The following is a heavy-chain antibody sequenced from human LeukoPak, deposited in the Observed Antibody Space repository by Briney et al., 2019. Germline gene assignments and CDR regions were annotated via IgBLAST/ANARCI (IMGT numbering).Heavy chain of an antibody. CDR2: LYHSGNA. Sequence: SETLSLTCAVSGYSISSGYYWGWIRQSPGKGLEWIGSLYHSGNAYYNPSLKSRVTISVDTSMNQFSLKLRFVTAADTAVYYCLAISSWYYFDYWGQGALVTVSS. D-gene: IGHD6-13*01. CDR1: GYSISSGYY. J-gene: IGHJ4*02. V-gene: IGHV4-38-2*01. CDR3: LAISSWYYFDY.